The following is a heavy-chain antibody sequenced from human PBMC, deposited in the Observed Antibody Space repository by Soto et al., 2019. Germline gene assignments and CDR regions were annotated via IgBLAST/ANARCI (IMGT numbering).Heavy chain of an antibody. CDR3: ARIYDSSGYYSYYYYGMDV. D-gene: IGHD3-22*01. J-gene: IGHJ6*02. CDR1: GYSFTSYW. CDR2: IYPGDSDT. Sequence: GESLKISCKGSGYSFTSYWIGWVRQMPGKGLEWMGIIYPGDSDTRYSPSFQGQVTISADKSISTAYLQWSSLKASDTAMYYCARIYDSSGYYSYYYYGMDVWGQGTTVTVSS. V-gene: IGHV5-51*01.